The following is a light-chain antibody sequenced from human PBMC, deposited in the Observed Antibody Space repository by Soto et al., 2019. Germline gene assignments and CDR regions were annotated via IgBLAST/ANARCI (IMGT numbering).Light chain of an antibody. J-gene: IGKJ3*01. V-gene: IGKV1-27*01. CDR1: QAIGQS. Sequence: DIQMTQSPSSLSASVGDRVTITCRASQAIGQSVAWYQQKPGQVPKHLIYAASTLHSGVPSRFSGSGSGAHFTLTITGLQPEDVATYYCQEHNGDLPVAFGPGTTVDV. CDR3: QEHNGDLPVA. CDR2: AAS.